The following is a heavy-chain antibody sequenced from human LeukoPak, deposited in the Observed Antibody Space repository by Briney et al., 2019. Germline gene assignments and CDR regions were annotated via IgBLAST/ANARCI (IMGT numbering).Heavy chain of an antibody. J-gene: IGHJ1*01. CDR1: GGSFSGYY. CDR3: ARLGAKSYYYDSSGYRQH. D-gene: IGHD3-22*01. CDR2: INHSGST. V-gene: IGHV4-34*01. Sequence: SETLSLTCAVYGGSFSGYYWSWIRQPPGKGLEWIGEINHSGSTNHNPSLKSRVTISVDTSKNQFSLKLSSVTAADTAVYYCARLGAKSYYYDSSGYRQHWGQGTLVTVSS.